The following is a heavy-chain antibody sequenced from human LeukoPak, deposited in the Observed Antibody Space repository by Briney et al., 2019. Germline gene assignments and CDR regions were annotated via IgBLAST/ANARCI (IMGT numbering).Heavy chain of an antibody. V-gene: IGHV3-11*01. D-gene: IGHD5-12*01. CDR2: ISSSGSTI. CDR3: ARDKPYGGYGIDY. Sequence: GGSLRHSCAASGFTFSDYYMSWIRQAPGKGLEWGSYISSSGSTIYYADSVKGRFTISRDNAKNSLYLQMNSLRAEDTAVYYCARDKPYGGYGIDYWGQGTLVTVSS. CDR1: GFTFSDYY. J-gene: IGHJ4*02.